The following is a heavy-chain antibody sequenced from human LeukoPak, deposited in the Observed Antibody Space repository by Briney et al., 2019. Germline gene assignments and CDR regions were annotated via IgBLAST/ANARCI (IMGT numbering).Heavy chain of an antibody. CDR3: ARTSSGPNWFDP. J-gene: IGHJ5*02. CDR1: GVSIRGSNYY. Sequence: SETLSLTCNVSGVSIRGSNYYWGLIRQPPGTGLQWLGSIHYSGTTYYNPSLKSRVTISVDTSKNHFSLQLSSVSAADTAVYYCARTSSGPNWFDPWGQGTLVTVSS. CDR2: IHYSGTT. V-gene: IGHV4-39*02. D-gene: IGHD3-22*01.